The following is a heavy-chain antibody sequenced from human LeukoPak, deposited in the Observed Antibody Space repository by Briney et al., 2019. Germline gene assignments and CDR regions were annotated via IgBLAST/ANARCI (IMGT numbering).Heavy chain of an antibody. D-gene: IGHD3-22*01. CDR3: ARGYYDSSGYQIPYYYYMDV. Sequence: ASVKVSCKASGYTFTGYYMHWVRQAPGQGLEWMGWINPNSGGTNYAQKLQGRVTMTRDTSISTAYMELSRLRSDDTAVYYCARGYYDSSGYQIPYYYYMDVWGKGTTVTVSS. V-gene: IGHV1-2*02. J-gene: IGHJ6*03. CDR2: INPNSGGT. CDR1: GYTFTGYY.